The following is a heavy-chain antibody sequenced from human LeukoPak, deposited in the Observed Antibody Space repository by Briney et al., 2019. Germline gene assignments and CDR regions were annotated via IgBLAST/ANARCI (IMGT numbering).Heavy chain of an antibody. CDR2: IHYIGSP. D-gene: IGHD1-26*01. Sequence: SETLSLTCTVPGGSISSYSWTWIRQSPGKGLEWIGYIHYIGSPNYNPSLKSRVTMSVDTSKNQFSLRLSSVTAADAAVYYCARATGSYSYMDVWGKGTTVTVSS. V-gene: IGHV4-59*01. J-gene: IGHJ6*03. CDR3: ARATGSYSYMDV. CDR1: GGSISSYS.